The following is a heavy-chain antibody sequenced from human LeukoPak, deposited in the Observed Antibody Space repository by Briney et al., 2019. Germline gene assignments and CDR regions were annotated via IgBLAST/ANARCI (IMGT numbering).Heavy chain of an antibody. D-gene: IGHD2-15*01. CDR2: INPNSGGT. J-gene: IGHJ2*01. V-gene: IGHV1-2*02. CDR1: GYTFTGYY. CDR3: AREASCSGGSCYPYFDL. Sequence: ASVKVSRKASGYTFTGYYMHWVRQAPGRGLEWMGWINPNSGGTNYAQKFQGRVTMTRDTSISTAYMELSRLRSDDTAVYYCAREASCSGGSCYPYFDLWGRGTLVTVSS.